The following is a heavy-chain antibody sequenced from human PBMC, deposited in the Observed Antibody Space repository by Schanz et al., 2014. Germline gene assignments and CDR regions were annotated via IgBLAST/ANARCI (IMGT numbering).Heavy chain of an antibody. CDR2: VSRDGTTS. V-gene: IGHV3-11*01. D-gene: IGHD7-27*01. J-gene: IGHJ3*02. CDR3: ARENINWEAFDI. Sequence: QAQLVESGGGLVKPGGSLRLSCAASGFIFNDYYMNWIRQAPGQGLEWLSYVSRDGTTSYYADSVKGRFTISRDNAKNSLYLKMTSMRGEDTAVYYCARENINWEAFDIWGQGTVVTVSS. CDR1: GFIFNDYY.